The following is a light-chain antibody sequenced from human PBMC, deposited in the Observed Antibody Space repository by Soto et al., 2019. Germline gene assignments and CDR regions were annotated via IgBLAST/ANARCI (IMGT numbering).Light chain of an antibody. V-gene: IGLV1-44*01. CDR2: SNY. Sequence: QSVLTQPPSTSGTPGQRVTISCSGSSSNIGSNIVNWYQQLPGAAPKLLIYSNYQRPSGVPDRFSGSKSDTSVSLAISGLQSADEADYYCAAWDDSLNAVLFGGGTQLTVL. CDR3: AAWDDSLNAVL. J-gene: IGLJ2*01. CDR1: SSNIGSNI.